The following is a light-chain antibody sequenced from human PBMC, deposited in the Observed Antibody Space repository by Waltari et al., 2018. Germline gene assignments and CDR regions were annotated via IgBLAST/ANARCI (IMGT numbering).Light chain of an antibody. J-gene: IGLJ1*01. CDR1: SSHIGAGYD. CDR2: GNT. V-gene: IGLV1-40*01. CDR3: QSYDSSLYYV. Sequence: QSVLTQPPSVSGAPGQRVTISCTGSSSHIGAGYDVHWYQQLPGTAPKHLIYGNTNRPSGVPDRFSGSKSGTSASLAITGLQAEDEADYHCQSYDSSLYYVFGTGTKVTVL.